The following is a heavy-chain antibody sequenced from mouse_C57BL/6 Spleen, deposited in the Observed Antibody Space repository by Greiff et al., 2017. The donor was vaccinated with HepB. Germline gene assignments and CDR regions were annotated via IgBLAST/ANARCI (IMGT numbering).Heavy chain of an antibody. D-gene: IGHD3-2*02. CDR3: ARGQLRSYYFDY. CDR1: GYTFTDYY. Sequence: VQLQQSGPVLVKPGASVKMSCKASGYTFTDYYMNWVKQSHGKSLEWIGVINPYNGGTSYNQKFKGKATLTVDKSSSTAYMELNSLTSEDSAVYYCARGQLRSYYFDYWGQGTTLTVSS. CDR2: INPYNGGT. J-gene: IGHJ2*01. V-gene: IGHV1-19*01.